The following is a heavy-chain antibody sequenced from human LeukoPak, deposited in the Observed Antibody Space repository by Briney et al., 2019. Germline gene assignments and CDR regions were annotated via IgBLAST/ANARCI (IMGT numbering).Heavy chain of an antibody. Sequence: GGSLRLSCAASGFTFSTSWMHWVRQAPGKGLVWVARIKSDVRSTDYADSVKGQFTISRDDANNILYLQMNSLRAEDTAVYYCTAIRPDYWGQGTVVTVSS. V-gene: IGHV3-74*01. CDR2: IKSDVRST. D-gene: IGHD2-21*02. CDR3: TAIRPDY. J-gene: IGHJ4*02. CDR1: GFTFSTSW.